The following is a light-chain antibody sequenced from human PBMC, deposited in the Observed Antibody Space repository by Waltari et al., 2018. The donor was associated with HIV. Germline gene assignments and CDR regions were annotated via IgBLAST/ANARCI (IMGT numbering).Light chain of an antibody. J-gene: IGKJ5*01. V-gene: IGKV3-15*01. CDR1: QTIRSN. Sequence: EILMTQSLATLFVSPGERATLSCRASQTIRSNLAWYQQKPGQAPRPLLYDASTRATGSPARFSGSGSGTEFTLTITSLQSGDFAVYYCQQYNNLPPITFGQGTRLEIK. CDR2: DAS. CDR3: QQYNNLPPIT.